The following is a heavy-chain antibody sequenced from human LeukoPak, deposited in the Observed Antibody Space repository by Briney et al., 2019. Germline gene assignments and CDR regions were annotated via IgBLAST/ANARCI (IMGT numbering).Heavy chain of an antibody. D-gene: IGHD6-19*01. CDR3: ARQSGWYYFDY. Sequence: SETLSLTCTVSGGSISSYYWSWNRQPPGKGLEWIGYIYYSGSTNYNPSLKSRVTISVDTSKNQFSLKLSSVTAADTAVYYCARQSGWYYFDYWGKATLATVSS. V-gene: IGHV4-59*08. CDR1: GGSISSYY. J-gene: IGHJ4*02. CDR2: IYYSGST.